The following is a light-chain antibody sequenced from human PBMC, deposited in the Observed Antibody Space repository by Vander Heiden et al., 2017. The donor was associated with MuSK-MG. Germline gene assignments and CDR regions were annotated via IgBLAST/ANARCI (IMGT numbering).Light chain of an antibody. CDR1: KLGENF. CDR2: QDR. Sequence: SYELTQPPSVSVSPGQTASITCSGDKLGENFAFWYQQKPGQSPVLVIYQDRKRPSGIPERFSGSSSGNTVTLTIRGTQAVDEADYYCQAWDSSTAVVFGGGTKLTVL. V-gene: IGLV3-1*01. CDR3: QAWDSSTAVV. J-gene: IGLJ2*01.